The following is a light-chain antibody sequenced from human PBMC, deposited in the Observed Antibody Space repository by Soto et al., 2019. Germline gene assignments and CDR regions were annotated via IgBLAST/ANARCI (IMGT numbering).Light chain of an antibody. J-gene: IGKJ1*01. CDR2: AAS. CDR3: LQHNSYPLT. CDR1: QGIRTD. V-gene: IGKV1-17*01. Sequence: DIQMTQSPSSLSASVGDRVTITCRASQGIRTDLGWYQQKPGKAPKRLIYAASSLQSGVPSRFSGSGAGTEFTLTISSLQPEDFATYACLQHNSYPLTFGQGTKVEIK.